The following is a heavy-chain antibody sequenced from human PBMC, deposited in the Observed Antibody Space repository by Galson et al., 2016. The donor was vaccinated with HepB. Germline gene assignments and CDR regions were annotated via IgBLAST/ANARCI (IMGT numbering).Heavy chain of an antibody. D-gene: IGHD3-10*01. Sequence: TLSLTCTVSGGSISSGSYFCNWIRQPAGKGLEWIGSMFTSGNSNYNPSLKSRVPISLDTSKNQFFLKMSSVTAADTAVYYCAVWFGDVNYWGQGILVTVSS. V-gene: IGHV4-61*02. CDR1: GGSISSGSYF. CDR2: MFTSGNS. J-gene: IGHJ4*02. CDR3: AVWFGDVNY.